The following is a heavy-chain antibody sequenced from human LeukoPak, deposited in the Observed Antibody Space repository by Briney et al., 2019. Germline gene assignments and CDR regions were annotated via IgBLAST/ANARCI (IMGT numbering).Heavy chain of an antibody. D-gene: IGHD2-2*01. CDR1: GFTFSSYS. CDR3: ARPEYCSSTSCYDFKF. J-gene: IGHJ4*02. V-gene: IGHV3-21*01. Sequence: GGSLRLSCVASGFTFSSYSMIWVRQAPGKGLEWVSSISASSSYIYYADSAKGRFTISRDNVKNSLYLQMNSLRAEDTAVYYCARPEYCSSTSCYDFKFWDQGALVTVSS. CDR2: ISASSSYI.